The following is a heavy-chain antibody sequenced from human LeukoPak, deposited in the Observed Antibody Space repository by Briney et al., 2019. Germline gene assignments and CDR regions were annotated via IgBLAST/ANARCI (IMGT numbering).Heavy chain of an antibody. Sequence: ASVKVSCKASGYTFTSYDINWVRQATGQGLEWMGWMNPNSGNTGYAQKFQGRVTMTRNTSISTAYMELSSLRSEDTAVYYCARRDIVVVPAAIDYYYYMDVWGKGTTVTVSS. V-gene: IGHV1-8*01. CDR2: MNPNSGNT. D-gene: IGHD2-2*01. CDR3: ARRDIVVVPAAIDYYYYMDV. J-gene: IGHJ6*03. CDR1: GYTFTSYD.